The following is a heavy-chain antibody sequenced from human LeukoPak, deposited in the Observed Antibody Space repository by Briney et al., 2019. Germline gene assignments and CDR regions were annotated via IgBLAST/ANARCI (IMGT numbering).Heavy chain of an antibody. CDR1: GFTFSSYG. D-gene: IGHD2-2*01. CDR2: IRYDGSNK. V-gene: IGHV3-30*02. CDR3: AKDKAQYQLLWAFDI. J-gene: IGHJ3*02. Sequence: GGSLRLSCAASGFTFSSYGMHWVRQAPGKGLEWVAFIRYDGSNKYYADSVKGRFTISRDNSKNTLYLQMNSLRAEDTAVYYCAKDKAQYQLLWAFDIWGQGTMVTVSS.